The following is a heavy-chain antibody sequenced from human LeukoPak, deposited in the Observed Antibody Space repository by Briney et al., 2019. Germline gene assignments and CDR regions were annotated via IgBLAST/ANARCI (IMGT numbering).Heavy chain of an antibody. Sequence: GGSLRLSCAASGFTFSSYSVNWVRQAPGKGLEWVSSISSSSSYIYYADSVKGRFTISGDNAKNSLYLQMNSLRSDDTAVYYCARRTPMTTVATSTFDYWGQGTLVTVSS. CDR3: ARRTPMTTVATSTFDY. CDR2: ISSSSSYI. D-gene: IGHD4-17*01. V-gene: IGHV3-21*04. CDR1: GFTFSSYS. J-gene: IGHJ4*02.